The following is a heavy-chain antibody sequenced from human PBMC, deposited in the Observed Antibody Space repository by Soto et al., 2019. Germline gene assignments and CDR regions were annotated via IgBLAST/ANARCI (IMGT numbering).Heavy chain of an antibody. V-gene: IGHV3-30*03. CDR3: ARRIAAAGTIYYGMDV. D-gene: IGHD6-13*01. J-gene: IGHJ6*02. CDR1: GFTFSSYG. Sequence: PGGSLRLSCAASGFTFSSYGMHWVRQAPGKGLEWVAVISYDVSNKYYADSVKGRFTISRDNSKNTLYLQMNSLRAEDTAVYYCARRIAAAGTIYYGMDVWGQGTTVTVSS. CDR2: ISYDVSNK.